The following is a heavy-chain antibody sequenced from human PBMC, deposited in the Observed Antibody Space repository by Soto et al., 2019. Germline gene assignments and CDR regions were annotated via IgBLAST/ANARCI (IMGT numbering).Heavy chain of an antibody. CDR1: GGSISSYY. CDR2: IYYSGST. D-gene: IGHD6-19*01. V-gene: IGHV4-59*01. J-gene: IGHJ4*02. Sequence: SETLALTGTISGGSISSYYWSWIRQPPGKGLEWIGYIYYSGSTNYNPSLKSRVTISVDTSKNQFSLKLSSVTAADTAVYYCARGGSYSSGCDYWGQGTLVTVSS. CDR3: ARGGSYSSGCDY.